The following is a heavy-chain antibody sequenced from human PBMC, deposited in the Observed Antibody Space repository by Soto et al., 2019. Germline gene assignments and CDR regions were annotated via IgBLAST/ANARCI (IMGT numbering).Heavy chain of an antibody. J-gene: IGHJ3*02. CDR2: IGGGNDDT. CDR3: AKDRMNNSSVCDPFDI. CDR1: GFTFSIYA. D-gene: IGHD1-26*01. Sequence: GGSLRLSCAASGFTFSIYAMSWVRQAPGEGLEWVSGIGGGNDDTYYADSVKGRFTISRDNYKSTMSLQMNGLRAEDTAVYYCAKDRMNNSSVCDPFDIWGQGTMVTVSS. V-gene: IGHV3-23*01.